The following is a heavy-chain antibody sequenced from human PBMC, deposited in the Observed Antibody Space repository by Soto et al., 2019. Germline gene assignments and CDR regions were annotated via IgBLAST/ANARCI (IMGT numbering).Heavy chain of an antibody. CDR1: GFTFSSYG. V-gene: IGHV3-33*06. CDR2: IWNDGSNK. CDR3: AKEFWSGPFDY. Sequence: QVQLVESGGGVVQPGRSLRLSCAASGFTFSSYGMHWVRQAPGKGLERVAVIWNDGSNKYYADSVKGRFTISRDNSKNTLYLQMNSLRAEDTAVYYCAKEFWSGPFDYWGQGTLVTVSS. J-gene: IGHJ4*02. D-gene: IGHD3-3*01.